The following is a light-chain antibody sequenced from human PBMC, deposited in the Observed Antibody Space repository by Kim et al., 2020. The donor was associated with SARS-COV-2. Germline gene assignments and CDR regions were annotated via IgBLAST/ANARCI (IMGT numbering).Light chain of an antibody. CDR3: AAWDDSLSGRV. V-gene: IGLV1-44*01. CDR1: RSNIGSNT. J-gene: IGLJ3*02. Sequence: QSVLTQPPSASGTPGQRVTISCSGSRSNIGSNTVNWYQHLPGTATKVLMYTDNERPSGVPDRFSGSKSGTSASLVISALQSEDEADYYCAAWDDSLSGRVFGGGTQLTVL. CDR2: TDN.